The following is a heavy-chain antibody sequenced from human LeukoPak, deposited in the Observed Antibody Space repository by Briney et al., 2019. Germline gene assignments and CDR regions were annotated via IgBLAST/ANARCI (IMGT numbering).Heavy chain of an antibody. V-gene: IGHV3-30*02. D-gene: IGHD6-13*01. CDR1: GFTFSDYG. CDR2: ISHDGKKK. CDR3: AKDKVLVPVTAVDCFDH. J-gene: IGHJ4*02. Sequence: QPGGSLRLSCATSGFTFSDYGMHWVRQAPGKGLEWVAVISHDGKKKFYGDSVKGRFIISRDNSKDTVSLQMESLRPNDTAVYYCAKDKVLVPVTAVDCFDHWGQGTQVTVSS.